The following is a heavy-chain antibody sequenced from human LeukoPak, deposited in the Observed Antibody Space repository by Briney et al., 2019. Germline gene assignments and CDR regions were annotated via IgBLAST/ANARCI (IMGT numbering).Heavy chain of an antibody. CDR2: IYTSGST. J-gene: IGHJ2*01. CDR3: ARDSPTSHDYGDYGASYWYFDL. D-gene: IGHD4-17*01. V-gene: IGHV4-61*02. CDR1: GGSISSGSYY. Sequence: PSETLSLTCTVSGGSISSGSYYWSWLRQPAGKGLEWIGRIYTSGSTNYNPSLKSRVTISVDTSKNQFSLKLSSVTAADTAVYYCARDSPTSHDYGDYGASYWYFDLWGRGTLVTVSS.